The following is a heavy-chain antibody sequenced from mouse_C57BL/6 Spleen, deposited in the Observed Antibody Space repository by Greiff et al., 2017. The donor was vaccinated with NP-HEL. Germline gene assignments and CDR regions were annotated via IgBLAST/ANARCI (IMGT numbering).Heavy chain of an antibody. CDR1: GYTFTDYY. J-gene: IGHJ2*01. D-gene: IGHD1-1*01. CDR3: ARTAYYGSSYYFDY. CDR2: INPYNGGT. V-gene: IGHV1-19*01. Sequence: EVQLQQSGPVLVKPGASVKMSCKASGYTFTDYYMNWVKQSHGKSLEWIGVINPYNGGTSYNQKFQGKATLTVDKSSSTAYMELNRLTSEDSAVYYCARTAYYGSSYYFDYWGQGTTLTVSS.